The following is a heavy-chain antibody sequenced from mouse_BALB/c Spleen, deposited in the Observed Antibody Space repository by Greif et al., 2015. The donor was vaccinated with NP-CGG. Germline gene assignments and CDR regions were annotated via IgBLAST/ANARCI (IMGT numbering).Heavy chain of an antibody. V-gene: IGHV14-4*02. CDR3: INYGSGFAY. J-gene: IGHJ3*01. D-gene: IGHD1-1*01. CDR1: GFNIKDYY. CDR2: IDPENGDT. Sequence: VQLQQSGAELVRSGASVKLSCTASGFNIKDYYMHWVKQRPEQGLEWIGWIDPENGDTEYAPKFQGKATMTADTSSNTAYLQLSSLTSEDTAVYYCINYGSGFAYWGQGTLVTVSA.